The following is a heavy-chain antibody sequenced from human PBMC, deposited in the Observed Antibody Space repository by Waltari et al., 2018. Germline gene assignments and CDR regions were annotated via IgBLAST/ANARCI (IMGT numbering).Heavy chain of an antibody. Sequence: QVQLQESGPGLVKPSETLSLTCAVSGYSISSGYYWGWIRQPPGKGLEWIGSIYHSGSTYYNPSLKSRVTISGDTSKNPFSLKLSSVTAADTAVYYCARPMYYYDSSGYSLFDYWGQGTLVTVSS. CDR2: IYHSGST. V-gene: IGHV4-38-2*01. J-gene: IGHJ4*02. D-gene: IGHD3-22*01. CDR3: ARPMYYYDSSGYSLFDY. CDR1: GYSISSGYY.